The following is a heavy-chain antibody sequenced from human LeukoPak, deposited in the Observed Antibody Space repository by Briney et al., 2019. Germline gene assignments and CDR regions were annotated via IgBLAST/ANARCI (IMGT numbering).Heavy chain of an antibody. D-gene: IGHD6-19*01. Sequence: GGSLRLSCAASGFTFSSFAMHWVRQAPGKGLEYLSAIYSDGSRTYYADSVKGRFTISRDNSKNTLYFEMSSLRVEDAAVYYCVKSPGSGWPVWGQGTLLTVSS. CDR3: VKSPGSGWPV. CDR1: GFTFSSFA. V-gene: IGHV3-64D*06. CDR2: IYSDGSRT. J-gene: IGHJ4*02.